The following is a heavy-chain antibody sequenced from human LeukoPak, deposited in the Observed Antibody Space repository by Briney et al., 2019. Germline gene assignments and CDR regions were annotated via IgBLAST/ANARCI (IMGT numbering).Heavy chain of an antibody. V-gene: IGHV4-59*01. CDR2: IYYSGST. D-gene: IGHD5-24*01. J-gene: IGHJ4*02. Sequence: SETLSLTCTVSGGSISSYYWSWIRQPPGKGLEWVGYIYYSGSTNYNPSLKSRVTISVDTSKNQFSLKLSSVTAADTAVYYCARGPRWLQPLPFDYWGQGTLVTVSS. CDR3: ARGPRWLQPLPFDY. CDR1: GGSISSYY.